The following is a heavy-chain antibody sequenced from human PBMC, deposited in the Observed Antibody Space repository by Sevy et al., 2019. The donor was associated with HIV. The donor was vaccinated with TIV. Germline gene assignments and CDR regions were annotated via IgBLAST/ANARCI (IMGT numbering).Heavy chain of an antibody. CDR2: IWFDGSNT. CDR3: ARDLECYDSGDYGPAFMPDY. V-gene: IGHV3-33*01. J-gene: IGHJ4*02. D-gene: IGHD4-17*01. Sequence: GGSLRLSCAASGFTFSSYGMHWVRQGPGKGLEWVAVIWFDGSNTYYADSVKGRFTISRDIAKNTLHLQMNSLRAEDTVVYYCARDLECYDSGDYGPAFMPDYWGQGTLVTVSS. CDR1: GFTFSSYG.